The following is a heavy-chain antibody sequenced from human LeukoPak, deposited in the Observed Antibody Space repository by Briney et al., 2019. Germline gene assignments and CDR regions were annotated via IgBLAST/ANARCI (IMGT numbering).Heavy chain of an antibody. CDR1: GYTLTSYY. D-gene: IGHD6-13*01. CDR3: ARYGFSSSWQGGWHAFDI. Sequence: ASVKVSCKASGYTLTSYYMHWVRQAPGQGLEWMGIINPTVGDTIYAQKFQGRVTMSRDMSTSTVYMELSSLRSDDTAVYYCARYGFSSSWQGGWHAFDIWGQGTMVTVSS. CDR2: INPTVGDT. J-gene: IGHJ3*02. V-gene: IGHV1-46*01.